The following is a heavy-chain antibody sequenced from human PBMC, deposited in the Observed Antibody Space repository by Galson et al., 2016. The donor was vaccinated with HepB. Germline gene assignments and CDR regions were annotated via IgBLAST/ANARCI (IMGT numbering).Heavy chain of an antibody. CDR1: GGSLSSYY. J-gene: IGHJ4*02. D-gene: IGHD6-13*01. CDR3: ARDRGSAAGFDY. V-gene: IGHV4-59*01. Sequence: ETLSLTCTVSGGSLSSYYWSWIRQPPGKGLEWIGYIYYSGSTNYNLSLKSRVPISVDTSKNQFSLQLRSVTAADTAVYYCARDRGSAAGFDYWGQGTLVTVSS. CDR2: IYYSGST.